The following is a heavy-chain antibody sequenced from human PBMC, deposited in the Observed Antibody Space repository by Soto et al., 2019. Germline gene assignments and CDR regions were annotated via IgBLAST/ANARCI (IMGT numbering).Heavy chain of an antibody. D-gene: IGHD1-26*01. Sequence: GASEKVSCKVSGYTLTELSMHLVRQAPVKVLELIVGFGPEDGETIYAQKFQGRLTITEDASTDASYIELSSLRSEETAVYYCETMGANYPYNWLDTWGQGTLVTVSS. J-gene: IGHJ5*02. CDR3: ETMGANYPYNWLDT. CDR2: FGPEDGET. V-gene: IGHV1-24*01. CDR1: GYTLTELS.